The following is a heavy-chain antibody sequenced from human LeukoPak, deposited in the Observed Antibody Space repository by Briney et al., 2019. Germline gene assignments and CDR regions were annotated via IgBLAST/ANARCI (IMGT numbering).Heavy chain of an antibody. CDR2: FYVSGSI. CDR1: GGSISTYY. Sequence: PSETLSLTCTVSGGSISTYYWSWVRQPAGKGLEWIGRFYVSGSIDYNPSLKSRITISVDKSKNQFSLKLTSVTAADTAVYYCARQGGLGTPAYGFLEAFDYWGQGTLVTVSS. CDR3: ARQGGLGTPAYGFLEAFDY. J-gene: IGHJ4*02. D-gene: IGHD4-23*01. V-gene: IGHV4-4*07.